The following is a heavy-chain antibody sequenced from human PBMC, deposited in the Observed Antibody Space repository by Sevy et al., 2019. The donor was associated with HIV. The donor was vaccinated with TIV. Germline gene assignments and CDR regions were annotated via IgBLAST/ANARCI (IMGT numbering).Heavy chain of an antibody. CDR1: DGSLTSGSYY. D-gene: IGHD3-10*01. CDR3: ARVRYFGPGSGELRGFDA. J-gene: IGHJ5*02. V-gene: IGHV4-61*01. Sequence: SETLSLTCTVPDGSLTSGSYYWTWIRQSPGKGLEWIGYIHYSGSTNYNPSLNSRVTMSVDKSKNQFSLNLYSVTAADTAVYYCARVRYFGPGSGELRGFDAWGQGNLVTVSS. CDR2: IHYSGST.